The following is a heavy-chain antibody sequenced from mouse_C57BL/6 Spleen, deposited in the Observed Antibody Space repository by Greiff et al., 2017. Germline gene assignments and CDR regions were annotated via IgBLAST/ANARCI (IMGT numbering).Heavy chain of an antibody. V-gene: IGHV2-2*01. J-gene: IGHJ1*03. CDR3: ARNQPDWYFGV. Sequence: VKLAESGPGLVQPSQSLSLTCTVPGFSLTSYGVHWVRQSPGTGLSWLGVLWSGGSTDYNAAFISRLSISKDNSKSQVFFKMNSLQAEDTAIYYGARNQPDWYFGVWGTGTTVTVSS. D-gene: IGHD6-1*01. CDR2: LWSGGST. CDR1: GFSLTSYG.